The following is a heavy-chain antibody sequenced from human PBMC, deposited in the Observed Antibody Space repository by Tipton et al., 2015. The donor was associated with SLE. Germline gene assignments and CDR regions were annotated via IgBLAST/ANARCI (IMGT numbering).Heavy chain of an antibody. J-gene: IGHJ5*02. Sequence: SLRLSCVASTFSISGYSVNWVRQAAPGKGLDWVSYISPDGTTIYYADSVKGRFTISRDNAKNSLYLQMNSLRAEDTAVYYCAVKGRDGYNPWGQGTLVTVSS. V-gene: IGHV3-48*01. CDR1: TFSISGYS. CDR2: ISPDGTTI. CDR3: AVKGRDGYNP. D-gene: IGHD5-24*01.